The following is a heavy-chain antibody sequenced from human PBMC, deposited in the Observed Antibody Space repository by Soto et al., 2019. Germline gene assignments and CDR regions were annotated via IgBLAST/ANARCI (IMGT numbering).Heavy chain of an antibody. CDR2: IYYSGST. CDR3: ASRRITMPETFDY. Sequence: SETQSLTCTVSGGSSRSYYGSWIRQPPGKGLEWIGYIYYSGSTNYNPSLKSRVTISVDTSKNQFSLKLSSVTAADTAVYYCASRRITMPETFDYWGQGTLVTVSS. D-gene: IGHD3-10*01. J-gene: IGHJ4*02. V-gene: IGHV4-59*01. CDR1: GGSSRSYY.